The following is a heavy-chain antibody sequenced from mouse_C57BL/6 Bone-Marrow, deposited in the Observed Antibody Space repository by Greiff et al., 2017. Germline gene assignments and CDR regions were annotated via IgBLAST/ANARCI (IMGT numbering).Heavy chain of an antibody. CDR1: GFSLTSYG. CDR2: IWSGGST. V-gene: IGHV2-2*01. CDR3: ARFYGYFDY. D-gene: IGHD1-1*02. J-gene: IGHJ2*01. Sequence: VKVVESGPGLVQPSQSLSITCTVSGFSLTSYGVHWVRQSPGKGLEWLGVIWSGGSTDYNAAFISRLSISKDNSKSQVFFKMNSLQADDTSIYYCARFYGYFDYWGQGTTLTVSS.